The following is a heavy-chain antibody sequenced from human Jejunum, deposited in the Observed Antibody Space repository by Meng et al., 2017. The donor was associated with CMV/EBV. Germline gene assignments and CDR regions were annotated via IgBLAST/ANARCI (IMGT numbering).Heavy chain of an antibody. CDR1: CSSLTVDY. D-gene: IGHD6-25*01. CDR2: FYCTGST. Sequence: HVQLLGSGADPVKPSELCPRPCTFSCSSLTVDYGSWVRQPAGKRLECIWRFYCTGSTNYNPSLGNRFSMALDTSKNRFSLNLSSVTAADTAVYYCARAAVVTGDFDLWGLGILVTVSS. V-gene: IGHV4-4*07. J-gene: IGHJ4*02. CDR3: ARAAVVTGDFDL.